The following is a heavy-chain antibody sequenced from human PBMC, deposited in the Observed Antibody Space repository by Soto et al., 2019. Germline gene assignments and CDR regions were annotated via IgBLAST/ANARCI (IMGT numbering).Heavy chain of an antibody. V-gene: IGHV4-31*03. CDR1: GGSISSGGYY. J-gene: IGHJ4*02. Sequence: QVQLQESGPGLVKPSQTLSLTCTVSGGSISSGGYYWSWIRQHPGKGLEWTGYIYYSGSTYYNPSLQRRVTIAVDTSEHHYSLKLTSVTAADPAVYYCARQKAVTTPYYFYYWGQGTLVAVCS. CDR2: IYYSGST. CDR3: ARQKAVTTPYYFYY. D-gene: IGHD4-17*01.